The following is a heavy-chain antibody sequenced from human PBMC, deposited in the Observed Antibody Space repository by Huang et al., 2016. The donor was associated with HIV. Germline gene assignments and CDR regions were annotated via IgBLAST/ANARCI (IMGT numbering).Heavy chain of an antibody. Sequence: QVQLLQSGAEVKKPGASVKVSCKVSGYPLGKLSMHWVRQAHGKGVEWVGGVAPKVGERNYAQKFQGRVTMTEDTSTDTAYMELRSLRYEDTAVYYSATVRFGDYMDVWGEGTTVTVSS. V-gene: IGHV1-24*01. CDR2: VAPKVGER. CDR3: ATVRFGDYMDV. CDR1: GYPLGKLS. J-gene: IGHJ6*03. D-gene: IGHD3-3*01.